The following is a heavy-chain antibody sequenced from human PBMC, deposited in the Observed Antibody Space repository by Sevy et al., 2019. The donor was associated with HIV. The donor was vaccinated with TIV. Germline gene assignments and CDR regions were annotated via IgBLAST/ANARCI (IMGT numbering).Heavy chain of an antibody. CDR1: GYTFTGYY. J-gene: IGHJ4*02. V-gene: IGHV1-2*02. Sequence: ASVKVSCKASGYTFTGYYMHWVRQAPGQGLEWMGWINPNSGGKNYAQKFQGRVTMTRDTSISTAYMELSRLRSDDTAVYYCALGRGGWYAFDYWGQGTLVTVSS. D-gene: IGHD6-19*01. CDR2: INPNSGGK. CDR3: ALGRGGWYAFDY.